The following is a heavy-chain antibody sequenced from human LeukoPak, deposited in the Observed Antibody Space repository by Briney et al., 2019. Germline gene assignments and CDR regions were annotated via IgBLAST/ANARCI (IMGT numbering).Heavy chain of an antibody. Sequence: GGSLRLSCAASGFTFSSYSMNWVRQAPGKGLEWVSSISSSSSYIYYADSVKGRFTISRDNAKNSLYLQMNSLRAEDTAVYYCARDTRHSSSSLDYWGQGTLVTVSS. CDR1: GFTFSSYS. J-gene: IGHJ4*02. CDR2: ISSSSSYI. D-gene: IGHD6-6*01. CDR3: ARDTRHSSSSLDY. V-gene: IGHV3-21*01.